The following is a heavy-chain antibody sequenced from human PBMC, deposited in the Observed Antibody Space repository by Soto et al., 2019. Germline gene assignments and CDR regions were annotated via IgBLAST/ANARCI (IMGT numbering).Heavy chain of an antibody. D-gene: IGHD3-10*01. J-gene: IGHJ5*02. CDR2: ISSSSSTI. CDR1: GFTFSSYS. CDR3: ARNYYGSGNWPWFDP. Sequence: GGSLRLSCAASGFTFSSYSMNWVRQAPGKGLEWVSYISSSSSTIYYADSVKGRFTISRDNAKNSLYLQMNSLRAEDTAVYYCARNYYGSGNWPWFDPWGQGTLVTVSS. V-gene: IGHV3-48*01.